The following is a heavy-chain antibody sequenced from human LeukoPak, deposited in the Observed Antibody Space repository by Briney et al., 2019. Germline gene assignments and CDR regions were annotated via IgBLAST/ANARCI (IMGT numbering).Heavy chain of an antibody. V-gene: IGHV3-74*01. CDR1: GFTFSDFG. CDR2: INSDGSST. Sequence: GGSLRLSCAASGFTFSDFGMHWVRQAPGKGLVWVSRINSDGSSTSYADSVKGRFTISRDNAKNTLYLQMNSLRAEDTAVYYCAKNGDYGDYVSDYYYYYGMDVWGQGTTVTVSS. J-gene: IGHJ6*02. CDR3: AKNGDYGDYVSDYYYYYGMDV. D-gene: IGHD4-17*01.